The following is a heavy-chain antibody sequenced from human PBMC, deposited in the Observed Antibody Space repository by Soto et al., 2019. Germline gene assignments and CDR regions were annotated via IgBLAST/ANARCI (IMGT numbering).Heavy chain of an antibody. CDR1: GFTFSSYA. CDR3: AGLGGGYSYGFYYYGMDV. D-gene: IGHD5-18*01. Sequence: GGSLRLSCAASGFTFSSYAMHWVRQAPGKGLEWVAVISYDGSKKYYADSVKGRFTISRDNSKNTLYLQMNSLRAEDTAVYYCAGLGGGYSYGFYYYGMDVWGQGTTVTVSS. V-gene: IGHV3-30-3*01. CDR2: ISYDGSKK. J-gene: IGHJ6*02.